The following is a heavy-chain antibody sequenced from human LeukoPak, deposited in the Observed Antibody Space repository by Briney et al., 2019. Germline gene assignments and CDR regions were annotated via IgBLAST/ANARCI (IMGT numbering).Heavy chain of an antibody. CDR2: IIPIFGTA. CDR1: GGTFSSYA. V-gene: IGHV1-69*05. D-gene: IGHD3-22*01. Sequence: SVKVSCKASGGTFSSYAISWVRQAPGQGLEWMGGIIPIFGTANYAQKFQGRITITTDESTSTAYMELSSLRSEDTAVYYCARDRSRTFTMIDHDAFDIWGQGTMVTVSS. CDR3: ARDRSRTFTMIDHDAFDI. J-gene: IGHJ3*02.